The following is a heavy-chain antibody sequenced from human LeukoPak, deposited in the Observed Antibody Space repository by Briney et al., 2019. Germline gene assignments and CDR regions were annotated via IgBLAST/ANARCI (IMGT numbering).Heavy chain of an antibody. CDR3: ARRAHCSSTSCHFDY. Sequence: GESLKISCKGSGYSFTSYWIGWVRQMPGKGLERMGIIYPGDSDTRYRPSFQGQVTISADKSISTAYLQWSSLKASDTAMYYCARRAHCSSTSCHFDYWGQGTLVTVSS. CDR1: GYSFTSYW. V-gene: IGHV5-51*01. CDR2: IYPGDSDT. J-gene: IGHJ4*02. D-gene: IGHD2-2*01.